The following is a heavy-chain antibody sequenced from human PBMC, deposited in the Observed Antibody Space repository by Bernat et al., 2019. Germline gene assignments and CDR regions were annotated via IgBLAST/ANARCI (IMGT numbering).Heavy chain of an antibody. CDR2: INAGNGNT. D-gene: IGHD2-21*02. CDR3: ATEMHDAYCGADCLNFDY. V-gene: IGHV1-3*01. Sequence: QVQLVQSGAEVKKPGASVKVSCKASGYTFTSYAMHWVRQAPGQRLEWMGWINAGNGNTKYLQKFQGRVTFTRDTSASTAYMELSSLRSEDTAVYYCATEMHDAYCGADCLNFDYWGQGTLVTVS. J-gene: IGHJ4*02. CDR1: GYTFTSYA.